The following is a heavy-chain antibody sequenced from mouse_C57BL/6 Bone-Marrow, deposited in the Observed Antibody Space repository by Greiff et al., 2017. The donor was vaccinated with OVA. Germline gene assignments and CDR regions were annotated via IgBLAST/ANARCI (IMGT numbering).Heavy chain of an antibody. CDR2: ISDGGSYT. V-gene: IGHV5-4*03. CDR3: ARVLYYRWYFDV. D-gene: IGHD1-1*01. CDR1: GFTFSSYA. Sequence: EVNVVESGGGLVKPGGSLKLSCAASGFTFSSYAMSWVRQTPEKRLEWVATISDGGSYTYYPDNVKGRFTISRDNAKNNLYLQMSHLKSEDTAMYYCARVLYYRWYFDVWGTGTTVTVSS. J-gene: IGHJ1*03.